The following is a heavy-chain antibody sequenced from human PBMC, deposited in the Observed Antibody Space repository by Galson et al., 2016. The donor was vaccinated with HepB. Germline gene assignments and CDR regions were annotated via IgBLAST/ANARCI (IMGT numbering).Heavy chain of an antibody. D-gene: IGHD6-6*01. Sequence: PSRGLEWLGRTYYRSKWYNDYAVSVKSRVTINPDTSTNQFSLHLNSVTPEDTAVYYCARQYSSSSFYYGMDVWGQGTTVTVSS. V-gene: IGHV6-1*01. J-gene: IGHJ6*02. CDR2: TYYRSKWYN. CDR3: ARQYSSSSFYYGMDV.